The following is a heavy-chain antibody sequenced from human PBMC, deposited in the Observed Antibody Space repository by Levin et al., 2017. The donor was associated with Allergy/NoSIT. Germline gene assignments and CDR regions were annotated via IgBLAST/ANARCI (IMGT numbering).Heavy chain of an antibody. CDR3: AKRSTSTSGFCDY. CDR2: FSGRGGGT. J-gene: IGHJ4*02. CDR1: GFTFSSYG. V-gene: IGHV3-23*01. Sequence: GGSLRLSCVASGFTFSSYGMSWVRQAPGKGLEWVSAFSGRGGGTYYADSVKGRFTISRDNSKNTLFLQMCSLRAEATAVYYCAKRSTSTSGFCDYWGRGTLVTVSS. D-gene: IGHD2-2*01.